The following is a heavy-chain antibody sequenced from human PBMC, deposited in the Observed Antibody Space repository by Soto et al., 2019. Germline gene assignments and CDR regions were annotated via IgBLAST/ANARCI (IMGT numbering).Heavy chain of an antibody. D-gene: IGHD1-26*01. Sequence: QVQLVESGGGVVQPGRSLRLSCAASGFTFSNYGMHWVRQAPGQGLEWVAIIWYDGSNDYYVDSVKCQVTISRDNSKNKLSLQMNSLRAEDTAVYYCARDGWEFQLFYYGLDFWVQGTTVTVSS. CDR3: ARDGWEFQLFYYGLDF. CDR1: GFTFSNYG. J-gene: IGHJ6*02. V-gene: IGHV3-33*01. CDR2: IWYDGSND.